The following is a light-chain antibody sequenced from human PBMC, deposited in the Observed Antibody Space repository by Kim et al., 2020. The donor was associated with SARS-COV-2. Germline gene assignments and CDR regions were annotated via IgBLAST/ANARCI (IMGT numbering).Light chain of an antibody. CDR2: DAS. Sequence: DIQMTQSPSSLSASVGDRVTITCQASQDISNYLNWYHQKPGKAPKLLIYDASNLETGVPSRFSGSGSGTDFTFTISSLQPEDIATYYCQQYDNHPYTFGQGTKLEIK. CDR1: QDISNY. J-gene: IGKJ2*01. V-gene: IGKV1-33*01. CDR3: QQYDNHPYT.